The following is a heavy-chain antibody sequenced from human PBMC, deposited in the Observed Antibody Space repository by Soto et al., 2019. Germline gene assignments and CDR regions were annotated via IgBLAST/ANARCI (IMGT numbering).Heavy chain of an antibody. CDR1: GFTFSRYW. CDR2: INSDGSIT. Sequence: EVQLVESGGGLVQPGGSLRLSCAASGFTFSRYWMHWVRQAPGKGLVWVSRINSDGSITNYADSVKGRFTISRDNAKNTLYLHINSLRAEDTAVYYCARQEGAAFYYDGMDVWGQGTTVTVSS. J-gene: IGHJ6*02. CDR3: ARQEGAAFYYDGMDV. V-gene: IGHV3-74*01.